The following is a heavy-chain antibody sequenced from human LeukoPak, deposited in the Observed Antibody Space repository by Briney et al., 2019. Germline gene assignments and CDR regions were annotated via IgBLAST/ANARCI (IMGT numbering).Heavy chain of an antibody. CDR3: ARRFVVYSGYDPFDY. CDR2: INHSGST. J-gene: IGHJ4*02. D-gene: IGHD5-12*01. V-gene: IGHV4-34*01. CDR1: GGSFSGYY. Sequence: SETLSLTCAVYGGSFSGYYWSWIRQPPGKGLEWIGEINHSGSTNYNPSLKSRVTISVDTSKNQFSLKLSSVTAADTAVYYCARRFVVYSGYDPFDYWGQGALVTVSS.